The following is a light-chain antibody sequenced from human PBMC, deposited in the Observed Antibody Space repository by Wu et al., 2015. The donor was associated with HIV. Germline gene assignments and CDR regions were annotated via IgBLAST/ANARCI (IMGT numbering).Light chain of an antibody. CDR2: GAS. CDR3: HQYGTSPPLFT. CDR1: QSVSNN. J-gene: IGKJ3*01. V-gene: IGKV3-15*01. Sequence: EIVMTQSPATLSVSPGERATLSCRASQSVSNNLAWYQQKPGQAPRLLIYGASTRAAGIPARFSGSGSGTDFTLTISRLEPEDLAVYYCHQYGTSPPLFTFGPGTKVSIK.